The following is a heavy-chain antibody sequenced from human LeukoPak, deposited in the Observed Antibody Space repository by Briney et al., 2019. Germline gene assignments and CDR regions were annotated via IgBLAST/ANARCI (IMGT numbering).Heavy chain of an antibody. CDR3: ARRAYNWGAFDF. CDR2: ISPSGADT. V-gene: IGHV3-23*01. J-gene: IGHJ3*01. D-gene: IGHD5-24*01. Sequence: GGSLRLSCAACGFTFTNYAMNWVRQGPGKGLEWVSTISPSGADTYYADSVKGRFTISRDISKNTLCLQMNSLRAEDTAVYYCARRAYNWGAFDFWGQGTMITVSS. CDR1: GFTFTNYA.